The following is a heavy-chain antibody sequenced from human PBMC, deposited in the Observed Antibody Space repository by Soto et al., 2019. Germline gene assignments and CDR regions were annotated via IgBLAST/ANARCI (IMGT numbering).Heavy chain of an antibody. V-gene: IGHV1-18*01. CDR2: ISAYNGNK. J-gene: IGHJ4*02. Sequence: QVQLVQSGAEVKKPGASVKVSCKASGYSFASDGISWVRQAPGQGLEWMGWISAYNGNKKYAQKLQGRVTMTTDTSTSTAYMELRSLRSDDTAVYYCARDVGQQLVDYWGQRTLVTVSS. D-gene: IGHD6-13*01. CDR3: ARDVGQQLVDY. CDR1: GYSFASDG.